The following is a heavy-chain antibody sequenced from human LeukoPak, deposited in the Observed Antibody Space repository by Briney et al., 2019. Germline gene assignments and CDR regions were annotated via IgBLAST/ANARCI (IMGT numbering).Heavy chain of an antibody. J-gene: IGHJ6*02. CDR3: GRVSQSQRHYYYYGMDV. Sequence: ASVKVSCKASGGTFSSYAISWVRQAPGQGLEWMGGIIPIFGTAHYAQKFQGRVTITADESTSTAYMELSSLRSEDTAVYYCGRVSQSQRHYYYYGMDVWGQGTTVTVSS. CDR2: IIPIFGTA. CDR1: GGTFSSYA. V-gene: IGHV1-69*13.